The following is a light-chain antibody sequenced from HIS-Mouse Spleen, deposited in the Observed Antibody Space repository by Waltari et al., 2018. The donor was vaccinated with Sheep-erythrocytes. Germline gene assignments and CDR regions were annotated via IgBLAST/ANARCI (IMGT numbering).Light chain of an antibody. J-gene: IGLJ3*02. CDR1: SSDVGAYNY. CDR2: EVS. CDR3: SSYAGSNNWV. V-gene: IGLV2-8*01. Sequence: QSALTQPPSASGSPGPSVTISCPAPSSDVGAYNYVSWYQQHPGKAPKLMIYEVSKRPSGVPDRFSGSKSGNTASLTVSGLQAEDEADYYCSSYAGSNNWVFGGGTKLTVL.